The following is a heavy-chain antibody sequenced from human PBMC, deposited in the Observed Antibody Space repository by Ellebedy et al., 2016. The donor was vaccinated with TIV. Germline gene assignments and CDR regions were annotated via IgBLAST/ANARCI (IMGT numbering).Heavy chain of an antibody. CDR3: AKLAGVHLWYFNY. CDR1: GSTSGSYA. CDR2: LAKSGYST. Sequence: PGGSLRLSCLPSGSTSGSYAMSWVRQPPAKGLERLPALAKSGYSTYYADSVKGRFTISIDNSKNTLYLQMNSLRAEDTAVYYCAKLAGVHLWYFNYWGQGTLVTVSS. J-gene: IGHJ4*02. V-gene: IGHV3-23*01. D-gene: IGHD2-21*01.